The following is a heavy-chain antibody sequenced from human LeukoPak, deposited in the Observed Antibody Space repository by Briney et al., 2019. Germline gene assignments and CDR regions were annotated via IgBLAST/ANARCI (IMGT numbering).Heavy chain of an antibody. D-gene: IGHD3-22*01. CDR3: ARVPDYYDSSGY. CDR2: INSDGSST. Sequence: GGSLRLSCTASGFTFSRYWMHWVRQPPGEGLVWVSRINSDGSSTTYAASVKGRLTISRDNVKNTLYLQMNSPSVEDTAVYYCARVPDYYDSSGYWGQGTLVTVSS. V-gene: IGHV3-74*01. J-gene: IGHJ4*02. CDR1: GFTFSRYW.